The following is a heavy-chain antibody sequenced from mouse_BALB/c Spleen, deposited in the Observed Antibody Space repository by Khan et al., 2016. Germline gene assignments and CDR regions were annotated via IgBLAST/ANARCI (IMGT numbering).Heavy chain of an antibody. Sequence: EVKLLESGPGLVKPSQSLSLTCTVTGYSITSGYGWNWIRQFPGNKLEWMGYISYSGSPNYNQSLKSRISITRDTSKNQFFLQLNSVTTEDTATYYWARTARIKYWGQGTTLTVAS. J-gene: IGHJ2*01. CDR1: GYSITSGYG. CDR3: ARTARIKY. CDR2: ISYSGSP. D-gene: IGHD1-2*01. V-gene: IGHV3-2*02.